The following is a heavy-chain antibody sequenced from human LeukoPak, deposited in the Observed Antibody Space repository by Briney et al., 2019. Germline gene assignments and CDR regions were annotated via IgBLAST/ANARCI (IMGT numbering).Heavy chain of an antibody. J-gene: IGHJ5*02. CDR2: IYTSGST. V-gene: IGHV4-4*07. CDR3: ARDLSGYCSSTSCFNWFDP. CDR1: GGSISSYY. Sequence: PSETLSLTCTVSGGSISSYYWSWIRQPAGKGLEWIGRIYTSGSTNYNPSLKSRVTMSVDTSKNQFSLKLSSVTAADTAVYYCARDLSGYCSSTSCFNWFDPWGQGTLVTVSS. D-gene: IGHD2-2*01.